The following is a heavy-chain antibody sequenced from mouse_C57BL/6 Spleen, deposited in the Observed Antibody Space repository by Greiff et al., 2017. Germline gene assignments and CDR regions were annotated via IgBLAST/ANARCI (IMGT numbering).Heavy chain of an antibody. J-gene: IGHJ3*01. D-gene: IGHD2-4*01. CDR3: ARGGDDYERLAY. V-gene: IGHV2-2*01. CDR1: GFSLTSYG. CDR2: IWSGGST. Sequence: VMLVESGPGLVQPSQSLSITCTVSGFSLTSYGVHWVRQSPGKGLEWLGVIWSGGSTDYNAAFISRLSISKDNSKSQVFFKMNSLQADDTAIYYCARGGDDYERLAYWGQGTLVTVSA.